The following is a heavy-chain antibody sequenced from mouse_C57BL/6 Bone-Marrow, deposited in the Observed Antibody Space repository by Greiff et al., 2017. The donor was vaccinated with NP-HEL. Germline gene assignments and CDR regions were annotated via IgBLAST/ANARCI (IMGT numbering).Heavy chain of an antibody. V-gene: IGHV5-15*01. CDR2: ISNLAYSI. D-gene: IGHD1-1*01. CDR1: GFTFSDYG. J-gene: IGHJ3*01. Sequence: EVMLVESGGGLVQPGGSLKLSCAASGFTFSDYGMAWVRQAPRKGPEWVAFISNLAYSIYYADTVTGRFTISRENAKDTLYLEMSSLRSEDTAMYYCARHYGSSPLAYWGQGTLVTASA. CDR3: ARHYGSSPLAY.